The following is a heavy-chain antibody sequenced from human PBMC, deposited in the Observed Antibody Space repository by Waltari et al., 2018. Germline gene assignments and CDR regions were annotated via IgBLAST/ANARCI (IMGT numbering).Heavy chain of an antibody. CDR2: INPNSGGT. J-gene: IGHJ6*03. Sequence: QVQLVQSGAEVKKPGASVKVSCKASGYTFTGYYMHWVRQAPGQGLEWMGWINPNSGGTNYAQKFQGRVTMTRDTSISTAYMELSRLRSHDTAVYYCAREGSTRVVPAASYYYYYMDVWGKGTTVTVSS. CDR3: AREGSTRVVPAASYYYYYMDV. V-gene: IGHV1-2*02. CDR1: GYTFTGYY. D-gene: IGHD2-2*01.